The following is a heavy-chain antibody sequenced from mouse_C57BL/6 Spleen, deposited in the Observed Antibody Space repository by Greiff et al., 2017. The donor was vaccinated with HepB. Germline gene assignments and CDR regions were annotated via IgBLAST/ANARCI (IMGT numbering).Heavy chain of an antibody. Sequence: EVHLVESGGGLVKPGGSLKLSCAASGFTFSDYGMHWVRQAPEKGLEWVAYISSGSSTIYYADTVKGRFTSSRDNAKNTLFLQMTSLRSEDTAMYYCARQTGTFYAMDYWGQGTSVTVSS. J-gene: IGHJ4*01. V-gene: IGHV5-17*01. CDR2: ISSGSSTI. CDR3: ARQTGTFYAMDY. D-gene: IGHD4-1*01. CDR1: GFTFSDYG.